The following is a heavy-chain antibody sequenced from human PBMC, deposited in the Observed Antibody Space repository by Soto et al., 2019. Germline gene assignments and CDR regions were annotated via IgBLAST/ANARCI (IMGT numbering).Heavy chain of an antibody. V-gene: IGHV4-39*01. D-gene: IGHD2-15*01. J-gene: IGHJ4*02. CDR2: VYYSGST. Sequence: PSETLSLTCTVSGASISSSYYYWGWIRTPPGKGLEWIGSVYYSGSTYYNPSLKSRVTVSVDTSKNQFFLKLTSLTAADTAEYYCAIHGVDGAAHLEYYFDYWGLGTLVTVS. CDR3: AIHGVDGAAHLEYYFDY. CDR1: GASISSSYYY.